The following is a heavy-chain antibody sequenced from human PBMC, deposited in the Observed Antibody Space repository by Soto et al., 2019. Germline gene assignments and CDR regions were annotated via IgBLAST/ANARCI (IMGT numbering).Heavy chain of an antibody. Sequence: SVKVSFKAAGGTFSSYAISWVRQAPGQGLEWMGGIIPIFGTANYAQKFQGRVTITADESTSTAYMELSSLRSEDTAVYYCAREAGDGCNWNYWGQGTLVTVSS. D-gene: IGHD6-19*01. CDR1: GGTFSSYA. CDR2: IIPIFGTA. J-gene: IGHJ4*02. V-gene: IGHV1-69*13. CDR3: AREAGDGCNWNY.